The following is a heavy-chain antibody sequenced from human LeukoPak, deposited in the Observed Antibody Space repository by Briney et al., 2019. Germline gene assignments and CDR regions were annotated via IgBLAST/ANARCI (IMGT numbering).Heavy chain of an antibody. Sequence: GGSLRLSCAASGFSFRTYSMNWVRQAPGKGLEWVSSINSDSIWIYYADSVRGRFTISRDNSKNTLYLQMNSLRAEDTAVYYCAKVERGEQWLVAYYFDYWGQGTLVTVSS. CDR1: GFSFRTYS. J-gene: IGHJ4*02. D-gene: IGHD6-19*01. CDR2: INSDSIWI. V-gene: IGHV3-21*04. CDR3: AKVERGEQWLVAYYFDY.